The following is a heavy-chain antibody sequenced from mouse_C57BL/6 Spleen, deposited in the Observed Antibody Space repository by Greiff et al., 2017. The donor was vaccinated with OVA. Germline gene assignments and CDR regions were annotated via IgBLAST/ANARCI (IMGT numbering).Heavy chain of an antibody. CDR2: IYPSDSET. CDR3: ARLDYGSRSYWYFDV. J-gene: IGHJ1*03. CDR1: GYTFTSYW. D-gene: IGHD1-1*01. Sequence: QVQLQQPGAELVRPGSSVKLSCKASGYTFTSYWMDWVKQRPGQGLEWIGNIYPSDSETHYNQKFKDKATLTVDKSSSTAYMQLSSLTSEDSAVYYCARLDYGSRSYWYFDVWGTGTTVTVSS. V-gene: IGHV1-61*01.